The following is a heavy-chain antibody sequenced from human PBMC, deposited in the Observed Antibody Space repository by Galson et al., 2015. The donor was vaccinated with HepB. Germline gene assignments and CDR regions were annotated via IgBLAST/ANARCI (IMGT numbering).Heavy chain of an antibody. D-gene: IGHD3-3*01. V-gene: IGHV1-69*13. Sequence: SVKVSCKASGGTFSSYAISWVRQAPGQGLEWMGGIIPIFGTANYAQKFQGRVTITADESTSTAYMELSSLRSEDTAVYYCARAEYTIFGVVIISGYFDYWGQGTLVTVSS. J-gene: IGHJ4*02. CDR3: ARAEYTIFGVVIISGYFDY. CDR2: IIPIFGTA. CDR1: GGTFSSYA.